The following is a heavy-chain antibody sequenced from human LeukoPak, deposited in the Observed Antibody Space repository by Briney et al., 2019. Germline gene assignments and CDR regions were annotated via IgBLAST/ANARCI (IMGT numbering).Heavy chain of an antibody. V-gene: IGHV3-48*01. Sequence: PGGSLRLSCAASGFTFSDYTMNWVRQAPGKGLEWLSYISSSSRTIHYADSVKGRFTISRDNAKNSLYLQMNSLRAEDTAVYYCAGPRNDYFDYWGQGTLVTVSS. CDR1: GFTFSDYT. CDR3: AGPRNDYFDY. D-gene: IGHD2-8*01. J-gene: IGHJ4*02. CDR2: ISSSSRTI.